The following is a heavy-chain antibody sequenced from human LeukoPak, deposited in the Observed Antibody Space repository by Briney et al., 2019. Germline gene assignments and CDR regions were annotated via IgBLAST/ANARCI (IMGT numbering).Heavy chain of an antibody. CDR3: ARDKRFLEWSPVDY. J-gene: IGHJ4*02. CDR1: GYTFTSYG. Sequence: GASAKVSCKASGYTFTSYGISWVRQAPGQGLEWMGWISAYNGNTNYAQKLQGRVTMTTDTSTSTAYMELRSLRSDDTAVYYCARDKRFLEWSPVDYWGQGTLVTVSS. V-gene: IGHV1-18*01. CDR2: ISAYNGNT. D-gene: IGHD3-3*01.